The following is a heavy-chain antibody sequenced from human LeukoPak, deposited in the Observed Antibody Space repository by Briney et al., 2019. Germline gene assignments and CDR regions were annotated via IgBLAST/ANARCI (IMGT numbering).Heavy chain of an antibody. D-gene: IGHD3-16*01. CDR3: ASWGLTRYYFDY. Sequence: PSETLSLTCTVSGGSISSHYWSWIRQPPGKGLEWIGYIYYSGSTYYNPSLKSRVTISVDTSKNQFSLKLSSVTAADTAVYYCASWGLTRYYFDYWGQGTLVTVSS. CDR1: GGSISSHY. V-gene: IGHV4-59*11. CDR2: IYYSGST. J-gene: IGHJ4*02.